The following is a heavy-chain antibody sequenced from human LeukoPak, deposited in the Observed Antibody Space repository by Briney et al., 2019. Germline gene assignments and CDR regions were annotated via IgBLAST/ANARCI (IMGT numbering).Heavy chain of an antibody. CDR2: ISYDGSNK. V-gene: IGHV3-30-3*01. CDR3: ARGGVEMATIVDY. Sequence: GRSLRLSCAASGFTFSSYAMHWVCQAPGKGLEWVAVISYDGSNKYYADSVKGRFTISRDNSKNTLYLQMNSLRAEDTAVYYCARGGVEMATIVDYWGQGTLVTVSS. CDR1: GFTFSSYA. J-gene: IGHJ4*02. D-gene: IGHD5-24*01.